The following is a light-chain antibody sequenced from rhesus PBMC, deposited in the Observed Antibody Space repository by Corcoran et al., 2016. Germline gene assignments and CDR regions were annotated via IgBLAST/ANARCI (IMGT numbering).Light chain of an antibody. CDR2: KAS. CDR3: QQYNSAPLP. V-gene: IGKV1-21*01. Sequence: DIQMTQSPSSLSASVGDRATITCRASQVINNYLNWYQKKPGKAPKVLIYKASRLQSGVPSRFSGGGSGTVFTLTISLLQPEDFATSYCQQYNSAPLPFGGGTKVEIK. J-gene: IGKJ4*01. CDR1: QVINNY.